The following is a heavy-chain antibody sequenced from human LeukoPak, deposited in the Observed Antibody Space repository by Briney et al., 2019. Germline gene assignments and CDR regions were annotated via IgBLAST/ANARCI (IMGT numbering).Heavy chain of an antibody. D-gene: IGHD3-10*01. CDR1: GFTFDDYA. Sequence: PGGTLRLSCAASGFTFDDYAMHWVRQAPGKGLEWVSGISWNSGSIGYADSVKGRFTISRDNAKNSLYLQMNSLRAEDTALYYCAKDIKGPGYYGSGSSRIGNYYYYYYMDVWGKGTTVTISS. J-gene: IGHJ6*03. CDR3: AKDIKGPGYYGSGSSRIGNYYYYYYMDV. V-gene: IGHV3-9*01. CDR2: ISWNSGSI.